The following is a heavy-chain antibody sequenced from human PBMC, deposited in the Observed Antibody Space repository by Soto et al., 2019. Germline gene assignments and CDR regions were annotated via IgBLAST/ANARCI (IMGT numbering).Heavy chain of an antibody. J-gene: IGHJ6*03. CDR1: GYTFTSYG. CDR2: ISAYNGNT. Sequence: ASVKVSCKASGYTFTSYGISWVRQAPGQGLEWMGWISAYNGNTNYAQKLQGRVTMTTDTSTSTAYMELRSLRSDDTAVYYCARRAPVGDYYYYYMDVWGKGTTVTVSS. CDR3: ARRAPVGDYYYYYMDV. D-gene: IGHD2-15*01. V-gene: IGHV1-18*01.